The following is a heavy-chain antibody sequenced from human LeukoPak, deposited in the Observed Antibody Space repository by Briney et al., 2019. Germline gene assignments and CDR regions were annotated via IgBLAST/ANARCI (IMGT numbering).Heavy chain of an antibody. CDR1: GGSFSGYY. Sequence: SETLSLTCAVYGGSFSGYYWSWIRQPPGKGLEWMGEINHSGSTNYNPSLKSGVTISVDTSKNQLSLKLSSVTAADTAVYYCARWGTVTTIVGYFDLWGRGTLVTVSS. V-gene: IGHV4-34*01. CDR2: INHSGST. CDR3: ARWGTVTTIVGYFDL. J-gene: IGHJ2*01. D-gene: IGHD4-17*01.